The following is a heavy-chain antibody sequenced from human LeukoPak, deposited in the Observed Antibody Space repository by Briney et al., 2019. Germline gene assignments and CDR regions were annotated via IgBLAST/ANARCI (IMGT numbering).Heavy chain of an antibody. CDR3: AKGGEPALYYYYGMDV. CDR1: GFTFDDYA. V-gene: IGHV3-43D*03. D-gene: IGHD3-16*01. Sequence: GGSLRLSCAASGFTFDDYAMHWVRQAPGKGLEWVSLISWDGGSTYYADSVKGRFTISRDNSKNSLYLQMNSLRAEDTALYYCAKGGEPALYYYYGMDVWGQGTTVTVSS. J-gene: IGHJ6*02. CDR2: ISWDGGST.